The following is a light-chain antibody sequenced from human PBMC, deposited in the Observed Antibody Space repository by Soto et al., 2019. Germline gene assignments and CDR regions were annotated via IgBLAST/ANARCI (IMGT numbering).Light chain of an antibody. V-gene: IGLV2-14*01. CDR3: SSYTSSSTVV. Sequence: QSVLTQPASVSGSPGQSITISCTGTSSDVGGYNYVSWYQQHPGKAPKLMIYEVSNRPSGVSNRFSGSKSGNTASLTISGLQAEDEADEYCSSYTSSSTVVVGGGTQLTVL. CDR1: SSDVGGYNY. CDR2: EVS. J-gene: IGLJ2*01.